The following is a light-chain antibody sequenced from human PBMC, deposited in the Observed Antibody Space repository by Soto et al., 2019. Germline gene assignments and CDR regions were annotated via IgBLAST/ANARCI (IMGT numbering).Light chain of an antibody. CDR1: QTISSW. CDR2: NAS. V-gene: IGKV1-5*03. CDR3: QHYNSYSEA. Sequence: DIQMTQFPSTLSGSVGDRVTITCRASQTISSWLAWYQQKPGKAPKLLIYNASTLKSGVPSRFSGSGSGTEFTLTISSLQADDVAPYYCQHYNSYSEAFGQGTKVELK. J-gene: IGKJ1*01.